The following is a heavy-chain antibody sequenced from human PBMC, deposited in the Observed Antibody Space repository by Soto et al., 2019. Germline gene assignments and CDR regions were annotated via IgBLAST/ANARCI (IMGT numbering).Heavy chain of an antibody. CDR3: AKGRGGFDP. J-gene: IGHJ5*02. CDR2: IGATGGNT. Sequence: GGSLRLSCAASAFTFSNYAMNCVRQARRNGLEWVSSIGATGGNTYYADSVKGRFTISRDNSKSTLHLQMNSLRVEDTAIYCCAKGRGGFDPWGQGTLVTVSS. D-gene: IGHD3-10*01. CDR1: AFTFSNYA. V-gene: IGHV3-23*01.